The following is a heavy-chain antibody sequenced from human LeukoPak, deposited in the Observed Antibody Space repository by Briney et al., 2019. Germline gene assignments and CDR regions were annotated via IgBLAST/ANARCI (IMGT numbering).Heavy chain of an antibody. J-gene: IGHJ6*03. CDR1: GLTFSSYG. V-gene: IGHV3-23*01. D-gene: IGHD3-9*01. CDR2: IIGSGGST. Sequence: PGGSLRLSCAASGLTFSSYGMSWVRQAPGKGLEWVSAIIGSGGSTYYADSVKGRFTISRDNSKNTLYLQMNSLRAEDTAVYYCAKSGSYDILTGYYTYPPRGYYMDVWGKGTTVTISS. CDR3: AKSGSYDILTGYYTYPPRGYYMDV.